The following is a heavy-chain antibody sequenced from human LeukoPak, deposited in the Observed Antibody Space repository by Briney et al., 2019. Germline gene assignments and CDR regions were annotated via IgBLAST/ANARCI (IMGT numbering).Heavy chain of an antibody. D-gene: IGHD2-15*01. V-gene: IGHV1-69*04. CDR2: IIPILGTA. CDR1: GGTFSSYA. J-gene: IGHJ4*02. CDR3: ARGVVVVAAAYLDY. Sequence: SVKVSCKASGGTFSSYAISWVRQAPGQGLEWMGRIIPILGTANYAQKFQGRVTITADKSTSTAYMELSSLRSEDTAVYYCARGVVVVAAAYLDYWGQGTLVTVSS.